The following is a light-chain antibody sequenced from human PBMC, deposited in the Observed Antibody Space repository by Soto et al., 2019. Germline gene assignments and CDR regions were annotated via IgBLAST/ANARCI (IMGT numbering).Light chain of an antibody. J-gene: IGLJ1*01. CDR2: AGS. V-gene: IGLV2-23*03. Sequence: QSVLTQPASGSGSRGQSITISCTGTSSEVGSYNLVSWYQQHPGKAPKLMISAGSMRPSGVSTRFSASKSGNSASLPLSTLPAEDEADYYCCSYAASSTFRTVFRTGPTATVL. CDR3: CSYAASSTFRTV. CDR1: SSEVGSYNL.